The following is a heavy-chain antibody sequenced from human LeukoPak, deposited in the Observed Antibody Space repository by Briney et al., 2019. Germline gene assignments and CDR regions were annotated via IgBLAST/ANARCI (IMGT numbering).Heavy chain of an antibody. Sequence: GGSLRLSCVASGFAFTDYYMTWVRQAPGTGLEWVATINSDGSAKYHVDSVKGRFTISRDNAKNLVYLQMSILRAEDTAVYYCADLGTSDCGQGTLVTVSS. CDR1: GFAFTDYY. J-gene: IGHJ4*02. V-gene: IGHV3-7*01. CDR2: INSDGSAK. CDR3: ADLGTSD. D-gene: IGHD1-7*01.